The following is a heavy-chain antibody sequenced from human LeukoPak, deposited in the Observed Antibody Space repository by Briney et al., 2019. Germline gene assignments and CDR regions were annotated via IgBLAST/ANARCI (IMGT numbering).Heavy chain of an antibody. Sequence: GGSLRLSCAASGFTFDDYGMSWVRQAPGKGLEWVAGINWNGGSTGYADSVKGRFTISRDNAKNSLYLQMNSLRAEDTALYYCATSQTPPHGYWGQGTLVTVSS. J-gene: IGHJ4*02. CDR2: INWNGGST. CDR3: ATSQTPPHGY. V-gene: IGHV3-20*04. CDR1: GFTFDDYG.